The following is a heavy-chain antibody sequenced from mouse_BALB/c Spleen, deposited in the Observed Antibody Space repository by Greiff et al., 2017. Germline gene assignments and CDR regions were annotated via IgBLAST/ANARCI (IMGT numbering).Heavy chain of an antibody. D-gene: IGHD1-1*02. CDR1: GYTFTSYN. J-gene: IGHJ3*01. Sequence: QVQLQQPGAELVKPGASVKMSCKASGYTFTSYNMHWVKQTPGQGLEWIGAIYPGNGDTSYNQKFKGKATLTADKSSSTAYMQLSSLTSEDSAVYYFASDGSYVRTWFAYWGQGTLVTVSA. CDR2: IYPGNGDT. V-gene: IGHV1-12*01. CDR3: ASDGSYVRTWFAY.